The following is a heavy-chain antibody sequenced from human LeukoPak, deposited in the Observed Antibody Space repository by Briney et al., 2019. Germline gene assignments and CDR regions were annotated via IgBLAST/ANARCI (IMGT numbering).Heavy chain of an antibody. CDR1: GGSISSGDYY. Sequence: SETLSLTCTVSGGSISSGDYYWSWIRQPPGKGLEWIGYIYYSGSTYYNPSLKSRVTISVDTSKNQFSLKLSSVTAADTAVYYCARDSGVYYDSSGYWGFDYWGQGTLVTVSS. J-gene: IGHJ4*02. V-gene: IGHV4-30-4*08. CDR3: ARDSGVYYDSSGYWGFDY. D-gene: IGHD3-22*01. CDR2: IYYSGST.